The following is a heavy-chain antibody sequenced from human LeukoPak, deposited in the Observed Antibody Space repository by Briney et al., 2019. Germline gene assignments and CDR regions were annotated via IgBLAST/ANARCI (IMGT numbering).Heavy chain of an antibody. CDR3: ARDRGYVMDY. Sequence: GGSLRLSCAASGFTLTSYWMLWVRQAPGKGLVWVSRIKTDGSSTNYADSVKGRFTISRDNAKNTLYLQMNSLRAEDTAVYYCARDRGYVMDYWGQGTLVTVSS. CDR1: GFTLTSYW. D-gene: IGHD5-12*01. J-gene: IGHJ4*02. V-gene: IGHV3-74*01. CDR2: IKTDGSST.